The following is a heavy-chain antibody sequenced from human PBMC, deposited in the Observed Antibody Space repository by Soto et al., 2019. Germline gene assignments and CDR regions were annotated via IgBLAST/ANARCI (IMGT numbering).Heavy chain of an antibody. Sequence: DVNLLESGGGLVQPGGSLRLSCAASGFNLHNYSMSWVRQASGTGLEWVSGITGSGGRTDYAASVKGRFTIARDNSNNTLYLQMNSLRAEDTALYYCAKESAMVTTGWFDPWGQGTLVTVSS. CDR2: ITGSGGRT. J-gene: IGHJ5*02. CDR1: GFNLHNYS. CDR3: AKESAMVTTGWFDP. V-gene: IGHV3-23*01. D-gene: IGHD4-17*01.